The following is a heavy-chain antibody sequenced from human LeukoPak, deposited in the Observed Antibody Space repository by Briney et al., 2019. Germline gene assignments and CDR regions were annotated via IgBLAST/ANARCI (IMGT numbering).Heavy chain of an antibody. CDR2: IIPILGIA. Sequence: AASVKVSCKASGGTFSSYAISWVRLAPGQGREWMGRIIPILGIANYAQKFQGRVTITADKSTSTAYMELSSLRSEDTAVYYCATTGTTPFDHWGQGTLVTVSS. CDR1: GGTFSSYA. J-gene: IGHJ4*02. CDR3: ATTGTTPFDH. D-gene: IGHD1-7*01. V-gene: IGHV1-69*04.